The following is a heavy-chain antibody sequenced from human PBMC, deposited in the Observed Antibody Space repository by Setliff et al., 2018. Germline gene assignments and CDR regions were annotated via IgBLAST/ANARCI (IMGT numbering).Heavy chain of an antibody. D-gene: IGHD2-21*02. J-gene: IGHJ6*02. Sequence: PGGSLRLSCAASGFTFDDYGMSWVRQAPGKGLEWVSGINWNGGSTGYGDSVRGRFTISRDNSKSTLYLQMDSLRAEDAAIYYCARNWVTAQHYYYGMDVWGQGTTVTVSS. CDR3: ARNWVTAQHYYYGMDV. CDR2: INWNGGST. V-gene: IGHV3-20*04. CDR1: GFTFDDYG.